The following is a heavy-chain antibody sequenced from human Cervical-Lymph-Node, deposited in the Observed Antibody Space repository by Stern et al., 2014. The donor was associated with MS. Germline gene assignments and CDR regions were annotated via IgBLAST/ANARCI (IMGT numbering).Heavy chain of an antibody. V-gene: IGHV1-69*01. CDR3: ATGAHGMDV. CDR2: IIPIFDAP. Sequence: VQLVESGAEVKKVGSSVKVSCKASGDTLSSHTINWVRQAPGQGLEWMGGIIPIFDAPNDAQKFQGRVRITSDETTNTAHMELSSLRSEDTAVYYCATGAHGMDVWGQGTAVTVSS. J-gene: IGHJ6*02. CDR1: GDTLSSHT. D-gene: IGHD3-10*01.